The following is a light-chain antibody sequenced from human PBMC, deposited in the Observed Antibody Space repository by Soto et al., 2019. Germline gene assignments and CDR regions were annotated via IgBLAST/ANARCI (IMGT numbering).Light chain of an antibody. CDR1: QNVSSY. Sequence: EIVLTQSPATLSLSPGERATLSCRASQNVSSYFAWYQQKPGQAPRLLIYDTSNRATGFPARFSGSGSGTDFTLNISSLEPEDCAVYYCHQRSSWPLTFGGGTKVQIK. CDR2: DTS. J-gene: IGKJ4*01. CDR3: HQRSSWPLT. V-gene: IGKV3-11*01.